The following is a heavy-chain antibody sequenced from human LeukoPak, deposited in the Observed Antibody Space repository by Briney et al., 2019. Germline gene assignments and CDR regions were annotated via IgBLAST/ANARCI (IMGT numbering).Heavy chain of an antibody. CDR2: INPNSGGT. Sequence: ASVKVSCKASGYTFTGYYMHWVRQAPGQGLEWMGWINPNSGGTNYAQKFQGRVTMTRDTSISTAYMELSRLRPDDTAVYYCARDAYYDILTGYYGLNWFDPWGQGTLVTVSS. D-gene: IGHD3-9*01. J-gene: IGHJ5*02. CDR1: GYTFTGYY. V-gene: IGHV1-2*02. CDR3: ARDAYYDILTGYYGLNWFDP.